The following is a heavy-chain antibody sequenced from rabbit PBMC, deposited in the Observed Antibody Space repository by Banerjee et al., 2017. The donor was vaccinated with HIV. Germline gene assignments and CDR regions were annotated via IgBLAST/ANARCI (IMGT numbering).Heavy chain of an antibody. CDR3: ARDGAGYAGYGYARL. V-gene: IGHV1S45*01. CDR2: INTSSGNT. Sequence: QQQLEESGGGLVKPGGTLTLTCKASGIDFSNKYVMCWVRQAPGKGLEWIACINTSSGNTVYASWAKGRFTISKTSSTTVTLQMTSLTAADTATYFCARDGAGYAGYGYARLWGPGTLVTVS. J-gene: IGHJ4*01. D-gene: IGHD6-1*01. CDR1: GIDFSNKYV.